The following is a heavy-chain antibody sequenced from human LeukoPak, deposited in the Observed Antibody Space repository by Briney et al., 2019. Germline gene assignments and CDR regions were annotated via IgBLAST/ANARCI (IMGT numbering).Heavy chain of an antibody. CDR1: GGSISGYY. CDR3: ARESFTSRAIDY. Sequence: PSETLSLTCTVSGGSISGYYWSWIRQPPGKGLEWIGYIYYSGSTNYNPSLKSRVTISVDTSKNQFSLKLSSVTAADTAVYYCARESFTSRAIDYWGQGTLVTVSS. J-gene: IGHJ4*02. CDR2: IYYSGST. V-gene: IGHV4-59*01. D-gene: IGHD6-13*01.